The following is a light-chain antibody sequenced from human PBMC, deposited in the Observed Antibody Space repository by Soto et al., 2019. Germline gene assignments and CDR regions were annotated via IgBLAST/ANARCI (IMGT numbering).Light chain of an antibody. CDR1: QSISTY. CDR3: QQRYSAPSLT. Sequence: DIQMTQSPSSLSASVGDRVTITCRTSQSISTYLNWYQQKPGKAPKFLIYGASTLQSGVPSRFSGSGSGTDFNLTHSSLEPEDLAPYYCQQRYSAPSLTFGPGTKVDIK. V-gene: IGKV1-39*01. J-gene: IGKJ3*01. CDR2: GAS.